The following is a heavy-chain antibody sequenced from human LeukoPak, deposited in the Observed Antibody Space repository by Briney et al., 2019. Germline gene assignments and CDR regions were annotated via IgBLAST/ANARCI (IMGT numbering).Heavy chain of an antibody. Sequence: GGSLRLSCAPSGFTFSSYRMSWVRQAPGKGLEWVANIKQDGSEKYYVDSVKGRFTISRDNAKNSLYLQMNSLRAEDTAVYYCARKAYGLDVWGKGTTVTVSS. CDR2: IKQDGSEK. CDR3: ARKAYGLDV. V-gene: IGHV3-7*03. J-gene: IGHJ6*04. CDR1: GFTFSSYR.